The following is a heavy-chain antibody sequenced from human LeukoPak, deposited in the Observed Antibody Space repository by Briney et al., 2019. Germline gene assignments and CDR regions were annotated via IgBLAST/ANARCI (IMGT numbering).Heavy chain of an antibody. CDR1: RFTVSSNY. Sequence: GGSLRLSCAASRFTVSSNYMSWVRQAPGKGLEWVSVIYSGGSTYYADSVKGRFTISRDNSKNTLYLQMNSLRAEDTAVYYCARDGGKMAYFDYWGQGTLVTVSS. CDR2: IYSGGST. D-gene: IGHD5-24*01. CDR3: ARDGGKMAYFDY. J-gene: IGHJ4*02. V-gene: IGHV3-66*02.